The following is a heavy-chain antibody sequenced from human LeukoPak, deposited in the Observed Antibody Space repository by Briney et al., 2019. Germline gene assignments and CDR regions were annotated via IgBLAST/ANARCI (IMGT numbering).Heavy chain of an antibody. CDR3: ARDLVATDRALDY. CDR1: GGTFSSYA. CDR2: IIPIFGAA. D-gene: IGHD5-12*01. V-gene: IGHV1-69*05. J-gene: IGHJ4*02. Sequence: SVKVSCKASGGTFSSYAISWVRQAPGQGLEWMGGIIPIFGAANYAQKFQGRVTITTDESTSTAYMELSSLRSEDTAVYYCARDLVATDRALDYWGQGTLVTVSS.